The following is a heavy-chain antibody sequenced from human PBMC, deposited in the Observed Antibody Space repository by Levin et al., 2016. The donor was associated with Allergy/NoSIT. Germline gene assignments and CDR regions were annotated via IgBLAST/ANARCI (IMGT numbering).Heavy chain of an antibody. D-gene: IGHD2-15*01. CDR2: ISYDGSNK. CDR1: GFTFSSYA. CDR3: ARVIVAAVDY. V-gene: IGHV3-30*04. Sequence: GESLKISCAASGFTFSSYAMHWVRQAPGKGLEWVAVISYDGSNKYYADSVKGRFTISRDNSKNTLYLQMNSLRAEDTAVYYCARVIVAAVDYWGQGTLVTVSS. J-gene: IGHJ4*02.